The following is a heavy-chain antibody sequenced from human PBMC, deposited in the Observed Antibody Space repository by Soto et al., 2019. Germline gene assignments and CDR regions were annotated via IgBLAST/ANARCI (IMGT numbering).Heavy chain of an antibody. D-gene: IGHD3-22*01. CDR2: IIPILGIA. V-gene: IGHV1-69*02. CDR1: GGTFSSYT. CDR3: AKRVPYYYDSSGYPHDAFDI. Sequence: SVKVSCKASGGTFSSYTISWVRQAPGQGLEWMGRIIPILGIANYAQKFQGRVTITADKSTSTAYMELSSLRSEDTAVYYCAKRVPYYYDSSGYPHDAFDIWGQGTMVTVSS. J-gene: IGHJ3*02.